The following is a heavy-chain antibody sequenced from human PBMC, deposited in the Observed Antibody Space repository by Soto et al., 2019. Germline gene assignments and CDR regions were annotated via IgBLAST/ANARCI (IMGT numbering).Heavy chain of an antibody. CDR1: GDSINSDKYY. CDR3: AGHAESLYSSGWYNWFDP. CDR2: IYFRGNT. J-gene: IGHJ5*02. Sequence: SETLSLTCSVSGDSINSDKYYWGWIRQPPGKGLEWIGSIYFRGNTYYNPSLQTRVTISLDKSKSQFSLKLSSVTAADTAVYYCAGHAESLYSSGWYNWFDPWGQGTLVTVSS. D-gene: IGHD6-19*01. V-gene: IGHV4-39*01.